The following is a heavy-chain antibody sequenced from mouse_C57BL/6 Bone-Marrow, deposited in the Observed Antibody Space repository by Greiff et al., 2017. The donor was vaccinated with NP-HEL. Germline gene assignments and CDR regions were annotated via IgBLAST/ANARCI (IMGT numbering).Heavy chain of an antibody. CDR1: GYTFTDYE. CDR3: TRKGFLYAMDY. J-gene: IGHJ4*01. Sequence: QVQLQQSGAELVRPGASVTLSCTASGYTFTDYEMHWVKQTPVHGLEWIGAIDPETGGTAYNQKFKGKAILTADKSSSTAYMELRSLTSEDSAVYYCTRKGFLYAMDYWGQGTSVTVSS. CDR2: IDPETGGT. V-gene: IGHV1-15*01.